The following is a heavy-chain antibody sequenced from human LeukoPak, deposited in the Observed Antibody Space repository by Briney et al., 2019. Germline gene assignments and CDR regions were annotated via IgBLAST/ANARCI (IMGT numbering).Heavy chain of an antibody. V-gene: IGHV1-8*01. CDR2: MNPNSGNT. Sequence: ASVKVSCKASGCTFTSYDINWVRQATGQGLEWMGWMNPNSGNTAYAQKFQGRVTMTRNTSISTAYMELSSLRSEDTAVYYCASSVYCSGGSCYSSFDYWGQRTLVTVSS. D-gene: IGHD2-15*01. CDR1: GCTFTSYD. J-gene: IGHJ4*02. CDR3: ASSVYCSGGSCYSSFDY.